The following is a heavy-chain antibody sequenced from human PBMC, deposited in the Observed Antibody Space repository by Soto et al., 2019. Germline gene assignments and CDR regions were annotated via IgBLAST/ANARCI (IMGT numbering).Heavy chain of an antibody. Sequence: GSLRLSCAASGFTFSSYSMNWVRQAPGKGLEWVSSISSSSSYIYYADSVKGRFTISRDNAKNSLYLQMNRLRAEDTAVYYCARDRGAVTTLVDYWGQGNPVPVSS. CDR1: GFTFSSYS. V-gene: IGHV3-21*01. D-gene: IGHD4-17*01. J-gene: IGHJ4*02. CDR3: ARDRGAVTTLVDY. CDR2: ISSSSSYI.